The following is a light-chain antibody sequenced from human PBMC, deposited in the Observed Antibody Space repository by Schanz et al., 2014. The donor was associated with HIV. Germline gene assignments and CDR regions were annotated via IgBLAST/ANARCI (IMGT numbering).Light chain of an antibody. J-gene: IGKJ1*01. Sequence: IQLTQSPSSLSASVGDRVTITCRASQGISSYLAWYQQKPGKPPKLLIYAASTLQSGVPSRFSGSGSGTDFTLTISCLQSEDFATYYCQQYYSYPRTFGQGTKVEIK. CDR2: AAS. V-gene: IGKV1-9*01. CDR3: QQYYSYPRT. CDR1: QGISSY.